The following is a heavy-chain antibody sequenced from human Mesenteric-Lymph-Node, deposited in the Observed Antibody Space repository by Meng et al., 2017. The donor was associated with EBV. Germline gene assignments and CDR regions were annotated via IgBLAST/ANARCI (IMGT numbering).Heavy chain of an antibody. Sequence: GRLVRAWAEWKKPGSSVNVSCKISRGTFSTFAISWVRQAPGQGLEWVGIFTPLLDITNYAQRFRGRVTISADASTSTTYLEFSSLKSEDTAMYYCATYHSDSSGPMDYWGQGTLVTVSS. CDR1: RGTFSTFA. CDR2: FTPLLDIT. V-gene: IGHV1-69*18. CDR3: ATYHSDSSGPMDY. J-gene: IGHJ4*02. D-gene: IGHD3-22*01.